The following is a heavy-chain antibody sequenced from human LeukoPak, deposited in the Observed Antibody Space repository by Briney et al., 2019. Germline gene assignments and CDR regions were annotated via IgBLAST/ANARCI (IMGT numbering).Heavy chain of an antibody. J-gene: IGHJ4*02. V-gene: IGHV1-2*02. CDR3: ARDVPRYIAVAGRGGCDY. CDR2: INPNSGGT. CDR1: GYTYTGYY. D-gene: IGHD6-19*01. Sequence: ASVKVSCKASGYTYTGYYMHWVRQAPGQGLEWMGWINPNSGGTNYAQKFQGRVTMTRDTSISTAYMELSRLRSDDTAVYYCARDVPRYIAVAGRGGCDYWGQGTLVTVSS.